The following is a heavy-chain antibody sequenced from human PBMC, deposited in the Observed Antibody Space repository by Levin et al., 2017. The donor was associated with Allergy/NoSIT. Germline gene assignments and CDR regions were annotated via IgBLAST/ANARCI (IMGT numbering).Heavy chain of an antibody. CDR1: GGSLSSHY. Sequence: NASETLSLTCTVSGGSLSSHYWSWIRQSPEKGLEWIAYIFHTGSTSYNPSLKSRVTISVDTSKNQFSLKMNSVTAADTAVYYCARGGGWDLGSFDVWGQGTSVTVSS. D-gene: IGHD1-26*01. J-gene: IGHJ3*01. CDR3: ARGGGWDLGSFDV. CDR2: IFHTGST. V-gene: IGHV4-59*11.